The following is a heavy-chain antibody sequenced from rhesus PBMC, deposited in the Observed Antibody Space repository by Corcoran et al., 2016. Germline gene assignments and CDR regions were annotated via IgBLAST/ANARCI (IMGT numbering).Heavy chain of an antibody. J-gene: IGHJ4*01. V-gene: IGHV3-178*01. CDR1: DFTFSDYY. CDR2: SSNGGGST. CDR3: ARDGNWNDAPFDY. Sequence: EVQLVESGGGLAKPGRSLRLSCAASDFTFSDYYLDWVRQDPGKVLEWVSRSSNGGGSTWYADSVNGRFTISRENAKNTLYFQMNSLRAEDTAVYYCARDGNWNDAPFDYWGQGVLVTVSS. D-gene: IGHD1-7*02.